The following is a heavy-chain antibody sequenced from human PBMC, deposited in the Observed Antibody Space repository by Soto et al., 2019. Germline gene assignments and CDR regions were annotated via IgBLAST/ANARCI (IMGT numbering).Heavy chain of an antibody. J-gene: IGHJ5*02. CDR2: ISTYSGDT. CDR3: ARHHGPTTSENWFDP. D-gene: IGHD5-12*01. CDR1: GYTFFTYD. Sequence: QVHLVQSGVEVKTPGASVKVSCQASGYTFFTYDISWVRQAPGQGLEWMGWISTYSGDTKYAQKLQDRVTMTTDTSTPTAYMELRSLRSDDTAVYYCARHHGPTTSENWFDPWGQGTLVTVSS. V-gene: IGHV1-18*01.